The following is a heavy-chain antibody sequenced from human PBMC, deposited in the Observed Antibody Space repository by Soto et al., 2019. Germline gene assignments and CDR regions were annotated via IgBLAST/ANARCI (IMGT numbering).Heavy chain of an antibody. CDR1: GYSISSGFY. V-gene: IGHV4-38-2*01. CDR2: TYHSGST. Sequence: SETLSLTCAVSGYSISSGFYWGWILQPPGKGLEWIGSTYHSGSTYYNPSLKSRVTISVDTSKNQFSLKLSSVTAADTAVYYCARVLKVPAAIGYFDYWGQGNLVTVS. D-gene: IGHD2-2*02. CDR3: ARVLKVPAAIGYFDY. J-gene: IGHJ4*02.